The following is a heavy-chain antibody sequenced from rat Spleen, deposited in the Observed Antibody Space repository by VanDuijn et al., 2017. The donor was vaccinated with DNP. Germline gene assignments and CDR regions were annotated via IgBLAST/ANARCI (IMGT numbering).Heavy chain of an antibody. CDR2: IKTGGGST. D-gene: IGHD4-3*01. CDR3: AKNSGYYFDY. V-gene: IGHV5-58*01. CDR1: GFTFSNYW. Sequence: EVQLVETGGGLVQPGGSLKLSCVASGFTFSNYWMYWIRQAPGKGLEWVASIKTGGGSTYYPDSVKGRFTVSRDDAKSSLYLEMNSLRSDDTAAYYCAKNSGYYFDYWGQGVMVTVSS. J-gene: IGHJ2*01.